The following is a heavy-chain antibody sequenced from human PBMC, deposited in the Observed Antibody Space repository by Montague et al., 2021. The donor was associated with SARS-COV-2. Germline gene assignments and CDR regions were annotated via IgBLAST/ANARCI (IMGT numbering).Heavy chain of an antibody. Sequence: SETLSLTCAVYGGSFSGYYWSWIRQPPGKRLEWIGEINHSGSTNYNPSLKSRVTISVDTSKNQFSLKLSSVTAADTAVYYCARGSGVYYYYYYGMDVWGQGTTVTVSS. CDR1: GGSFSGYY. CDR2: INHSGST. D-gene: IGHD3-10*01. J-gene: IGHJ6*02. CDR3: ARGSGVYYYYYYGMDV. V-gene: IGHV4-34*01.